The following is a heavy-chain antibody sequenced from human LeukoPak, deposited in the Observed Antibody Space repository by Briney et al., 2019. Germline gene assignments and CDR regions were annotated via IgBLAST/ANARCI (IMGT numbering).Heavy chain of an antibody. CDR1: GYTFTSYG. J-gene: IGHJ4*02. CDR2: ISAYNGNT. V-gene: IGHV1-18*01. Sequence: ASVKVSCKASGYTFTSYGISWVRQAPGQGHEWMGWISAYNGNTNYAQKLQGRVTMTTDTSTSTAYMELRSLRSDDTAVYYCASGTTVTTSFDYWGQGTLVTVSS. D-gene: IGHD4-17*01. CDR3: ASGTTVTTSFDY.